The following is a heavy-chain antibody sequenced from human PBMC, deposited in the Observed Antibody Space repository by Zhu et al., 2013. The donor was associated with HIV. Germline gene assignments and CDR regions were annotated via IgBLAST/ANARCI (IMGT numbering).Heavy chain of an antibody. J-gene: IGHJ6*02. D-gene: IGHD6-6*01. V-gene: IGHV3-21*01. CDR1: GFTFSSYS. CDR2: ISSSSSYI. CDR3: ARAHQQLGAYYYYGMDV. Sequence: EVQLVESGGGLVKPGGSLRLSCAASGFTFSSYSMNWVRQAPGKGLEWVSSISSSSSYIYYADSVKGRFTISRDNAKNSLYLQMNSLRAEDTAVYYCARAHQQLGAYYYYGMDVWGQGTTVTVSS.